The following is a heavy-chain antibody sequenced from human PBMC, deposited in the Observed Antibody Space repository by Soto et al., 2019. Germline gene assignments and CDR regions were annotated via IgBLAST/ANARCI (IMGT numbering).Heavy chain of an antibody. D-gene: IGHD5-18*01. Sequence: GGSLRLSCAASGFTFSSYAIHWVRQAPGKGLEWVAFISFDGKNQYYADSVKGRFTISRDNSKNTVFLQVNSLRIGDTAFYYCERSRGYTYDFDHWRQRTRVSVSS. CDR2: ISFDGKNQ. CDR3: ERSRGYTYDFDH. J-gene: IGHJ4*02. CDR1: GFTFSSYA. V-gene: IGHV3-30*04.